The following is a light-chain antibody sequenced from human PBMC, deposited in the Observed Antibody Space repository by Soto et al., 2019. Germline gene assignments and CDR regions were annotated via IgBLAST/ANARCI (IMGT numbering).Light chain of an antibody. CDR2: KAS. CDR3: QQYNSYSEA. V-gene: IGKV1-5*03. Sequence: IQMPQSPSTLSGSVGDRVTIPCRASQTISSWLAWYQQKPGKAPKLLIYKASTLKSGVPSRFSGSGSGTEFTLTISSLQPDDFATYYCQQYNSYSEAFGQGTKVDI. CDR1: QTISSW. J-gene: IGKJ1*01.